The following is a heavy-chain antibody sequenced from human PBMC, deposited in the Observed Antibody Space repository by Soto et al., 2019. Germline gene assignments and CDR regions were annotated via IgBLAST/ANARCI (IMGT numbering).Heavy chain of an antibody. J-gene: IGHJ5*02. V-gene: IGHV3-23*01. CDR2: ISGSGGST. Sequence: EVQLLESGGGLVQPGGSLRLSCAASGFTFSSYAMSWVRQAPGKGLEWVSAISGSGGSTYYADSVKGRFTFSRDNSKNPRYLERNSLRAEDTAVYYCAGSGSYYPEWFDPWGQGTLVTVAS. CDR1: GFTFSSYA. CDR3: AGSGSYYPEWFDP. D-gene: IGHD3-10*01.